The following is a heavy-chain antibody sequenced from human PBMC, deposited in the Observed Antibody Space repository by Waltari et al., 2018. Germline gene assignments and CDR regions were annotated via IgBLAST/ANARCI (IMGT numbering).Heavy chain of an antibody. CDR2: IYHSGST. Sequence: QVQLQESGPGLVKPSETLSLTCAVSGYSISSGYYWGWIRQPPGKGLEWIGSIYHSGSTYYNPSLKSRVTISVDTSKNQFSLKLSSVTAADTAVYYCARHSSSSWFFYFDYWGQGTLVTVSS. CDR1: GYSISSGYY. V-gene: IGHV4-38-2*01. J-gene: IGHJ4*02. D-gene: IGHD6-13*01. CDR3: ARHSSSSWFFYFDY.